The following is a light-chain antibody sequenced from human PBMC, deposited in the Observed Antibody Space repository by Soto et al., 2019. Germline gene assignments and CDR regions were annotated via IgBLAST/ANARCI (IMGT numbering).Light chain of an antibody. V-gene: IGKV1-5*01. CDR2: DAS. J-gene: IGKJ2*01. CDR1: QSVSSR. Sequence: DIQMTQSPSTLSASVGDRVTITCRASQSVSSRLAWYQQRPGKAPKLLIYDASSLESGVPSRFSGSGSGTEFTLTISSLQPDDFATYYCHQYNSYSPTFGQGTKLEIK. CDR3: HQYNSYSPT.